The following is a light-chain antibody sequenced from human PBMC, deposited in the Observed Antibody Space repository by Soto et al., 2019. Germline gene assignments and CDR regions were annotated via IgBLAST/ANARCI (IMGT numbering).Light chain of an antibody. Sequence: QSVLTQPPSVSGAPGQRGTISCTGSSSNIGAGYDVHWYQQLPGAAPKLLIYDNTNRPSGVPDRFSGSKSGTSASLAITGLQSEDEAGYYCQSYDNSLSGYVFGTGTKVTVL. CDR3: QSYDNSLSGYV. J-gene: IGLJ1*01. CDR1: SSNIGAGYD. V-gene: IGLV1-40*01. CDR2: DNT.